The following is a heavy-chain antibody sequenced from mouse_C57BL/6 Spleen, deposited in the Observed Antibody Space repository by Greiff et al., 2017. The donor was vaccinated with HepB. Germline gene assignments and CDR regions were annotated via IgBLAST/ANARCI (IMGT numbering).Heavy chain of an antibody. V-gene: IGHV7-3*01. CDR2: IRNKANGYTT. J-gene: IGHJ4*01. D-gene: IGHD4-1*01. CDR1: GFTFTDYY. CDR3: ARSELFYAMDY. Sequence: EVHLVESGGGLVQPGGSLSLSCAASGFTFTDYYMSWVRQPPGKALEWLGFIRNKANGYTTEYSASVKGRFTISRDNSQSILYLQMNALRAEDSATYYCARSELFYAMDYWGQGTSVTVSS.